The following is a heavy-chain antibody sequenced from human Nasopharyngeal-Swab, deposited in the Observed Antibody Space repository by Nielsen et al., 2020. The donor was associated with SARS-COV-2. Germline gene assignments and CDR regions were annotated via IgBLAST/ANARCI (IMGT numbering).Heavy chain of an antibody. CDR3: ARENQEYANIWIDY. Sequence: ASVKVSCKASGYTFTSNVLNWVRQAHGQGPEYIGWISTKTGAPTYAQAFTGRFVISLDTSVSTTYLQISSLKADETAVYYCARENQEYANIWIDYWGQGTQVTVSS. V-gene: IGHV7-4-1*02. D-gene: IGHD1-1*01. J-gene: IGHJ4*02. CDR1: GYTFTSNV. CDR2: ISTKTGAP.